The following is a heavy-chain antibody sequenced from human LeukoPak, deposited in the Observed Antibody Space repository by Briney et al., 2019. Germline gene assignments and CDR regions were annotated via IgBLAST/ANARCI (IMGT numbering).Heavy chain of an antibody. V-gene: IGHV3-21*01. Sequence: GGSLRLSCAASGFIFRRYDMNWVRQAPGKGLEWVSFISSSSISIYYGDSVQGRFTVSRDNAGNLLYLEMNTLRAEDTAVYYCARVYDVLTGGFDYWGQGALVTVSS. CDR3: ARVYDVLTGGFDY. D-gene: IGHD3-9*01. CDR1: GFIFRRYD. CDR2: ISSSSISI. J-gene: IGHJ4*02.